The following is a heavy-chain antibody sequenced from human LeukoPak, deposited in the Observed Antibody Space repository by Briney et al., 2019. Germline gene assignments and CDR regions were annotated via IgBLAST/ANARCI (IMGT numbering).Heavy chain of an antibody. CDR1: GGSISSGDYY. CDR2: IYYSGST. V-gene: IGHV4-30-4*01. J-gene: IGHJ6*02. Sequence: SQTLSLTCTVSGGSISSGDYYWSWIRQPPGKGLEWIGYIYYSGSTYYNPSLKSRVTISVDTSKNQFSLKLSSVTAADTAVYYCARDGGRYCSGGSCYSGGAGYYYGMDVWGQGTTVTVSS. CDR3: ARDGGRYCSGGSCYSGGAGYYYGMDV. D-gene: IGHD2-15*01.